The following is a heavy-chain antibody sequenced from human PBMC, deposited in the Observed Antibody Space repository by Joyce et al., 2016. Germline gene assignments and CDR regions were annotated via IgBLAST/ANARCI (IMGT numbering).Heavy chain of an antibody. D-gene: IGHD2-21*02. V-gene: IGHV1-18*04. Sequence: QVHLVQSGADLKKPGASVKVSCRASSSSFSSFGITWVRQAPGQGLEWMGWIGVNNRNTKYAERLQCRLTMTTDTFSNTAYMELRSLTSDDTAVYYCASHFCGGDCYPGDAFDLWGPGTMVTVSS. CDR3: ASHFCGGDCYPGDAFDL. CDR2: IGVNNRNT. J-gene: IGHJ3*01. CDR1: SSSFSSFG.